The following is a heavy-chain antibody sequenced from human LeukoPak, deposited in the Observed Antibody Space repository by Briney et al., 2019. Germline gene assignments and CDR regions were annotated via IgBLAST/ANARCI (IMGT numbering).Heavy chain of an antibody. CDR2: IRYDGTNK. Sequence: PGGSLRLSCAASGFTLSAYGMHWVRQAPGKGLEWVTFIRYDGTNKYYADSVKGRFTISRDNSKNTLYLQMNSLRAEDTAVYYCAREVGQWLPFDYWGQGTLVTVSS. D-gene: IGHD6-19*01. CDR3: AREVGQWLPFDY. J-gene: IGHJ4*02. V-gene: IGHV3-30*02. CDR1: GFTLSAYG.